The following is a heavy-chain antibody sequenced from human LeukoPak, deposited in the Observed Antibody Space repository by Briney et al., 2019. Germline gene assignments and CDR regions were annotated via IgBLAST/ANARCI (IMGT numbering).Heavy chain of an antibody. D-gene: IGHD3/OR15-3a*01. V-gene: IGHV4-34*01. CDR2: INHSGSL. Sequence: SETLSLTCAVSGGSFSGYYWSWIRQPPGKGLEWIGEINHSGSLNYNASLKSRVSISADTSKNQFSLKLTSVTASDTAVYYCARESGGTGHWGQGTLVTVYS. CDR1: GGSFSGYY. J-gene: IGHJ4*02. CDR3: ARESGGTGH.